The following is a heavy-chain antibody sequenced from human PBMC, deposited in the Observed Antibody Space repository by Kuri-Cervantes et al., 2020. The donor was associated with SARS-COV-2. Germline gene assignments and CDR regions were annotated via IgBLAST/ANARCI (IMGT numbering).Heavy chain of an antibody. CDR1: GFTFSSYW. J-gene: IGHJ4*02. Sequence: GGSLRLSCAASGFTFSSYWMHWVRQAPGKGLVWVSAISGSGGSTYYADSVKGRFTISRDNSKNTLYLQMNSLRAEDTAVYYCAKVCSSLNRKDRYFDYWGQGTLVTVSS. D-gene: IGHD6-13*01. V-gene: IGHV3-23*01. CDR2: ISGSGGST. CDR3: AKVCSSLNRKDRYFDY.